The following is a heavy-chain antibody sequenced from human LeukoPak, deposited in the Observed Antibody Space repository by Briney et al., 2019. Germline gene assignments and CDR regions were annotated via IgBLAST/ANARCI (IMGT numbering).Heavy chain of an antibody. CDR1: GFTVSSNY. CDR2: ISGSGGST. D-gene: IGHD1-26*01. V-gene: IGHV3-23*01. CDR3: ATGGEVPDWFDP. J-gene: IGHJ5*02. Sequence: PGGSLRLSCAASGFTVSSNYMSWVRQAPGKGLEWVSAISGSGGSTYYADSVKGRFTISRDNSKNTLYLQMNSLRAEDTAVYYCATGGEVPDWFDPWGQGTLVTVSS.